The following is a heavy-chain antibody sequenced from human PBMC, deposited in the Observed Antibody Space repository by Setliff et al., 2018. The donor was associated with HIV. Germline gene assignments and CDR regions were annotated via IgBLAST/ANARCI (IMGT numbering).Heavy chain of an antibody. J-gene: IGHJ6*04. CDR2: MKPNSGVS. Sequence: ASVKVSCKASGYTFTNYYIHWLRRATGQGLEWMGSMKPNSGVSGYGQKFQGRVTMTRDTSISTAYMELSSLASEDTAVYYCARGKGVGGVIITGGLDVWGKGTTVTVSS. CDR3: ARGKGVGGVIITGGLDV. CDR1: GYTFTNYY. D-gene: IGHD3-10*01. V-gene: IGHV1-8*02.